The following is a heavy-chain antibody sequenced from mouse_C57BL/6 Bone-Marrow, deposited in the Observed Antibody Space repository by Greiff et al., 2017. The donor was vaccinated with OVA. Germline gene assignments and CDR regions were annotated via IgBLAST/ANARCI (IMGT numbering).Heavy chain of an antibody. V-gene: IGHV1-69*01. CDR2: IDPSDSYT. CDR1: GYTFTSYW. J-gene: IGHJ2*01. CDR3: SRDEGMSDYPFFDY. D-gene: IGHD2-4*01. Sequence: QVQLQQPGAELVMPGASVKLSCKASGYTFTSYWMHWVKQRPGQGLEWIGEIDPSDSYTNYNQKFKGKSTLTVDKSSSTAYMQLSSLTSEDSAVYYGSRDEGMSDYPFFDYWGQGTTLTVSS.